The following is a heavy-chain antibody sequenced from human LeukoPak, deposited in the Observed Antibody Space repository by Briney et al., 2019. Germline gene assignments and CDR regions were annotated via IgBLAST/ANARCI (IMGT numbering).Heavy chain of an antibody. CDR2: IYTSGNT. Sequence: PSQTLSLTCTVSGGSISSGSYYWSWIRQPAGKGLEWIGRIYTSGNTDYDPSLKSRVTISVDTSKNQFSLRLSSVTAADTAVYYCARGVPAAISYFDYWGQGTLVTVSS. D-gene: IGHD2-2*01. J-gene: IGHJ4*02. CDR1: GGSISSGSYY. CDR3: ARGVPAAISYFDY. V-gene: IGHV4-61*02.